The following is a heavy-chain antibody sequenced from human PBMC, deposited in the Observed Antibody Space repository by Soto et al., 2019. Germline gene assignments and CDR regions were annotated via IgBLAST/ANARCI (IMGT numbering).Heavy chain of an antibody. Sequence: QVQLVQSGAEVKKPGSSVKVSCKASGGTFSSYAISWVRQAPGQGLEWMGGIIPIFGTANYAQKFQGRVTITADETTSTAYMELSNLSSEDTAVYYCARGLLSLYSRTRDVWGQGTTVTVSS. D-gene: IGHD6-13*01. CDR1: GGTFSSYA. CDR2: IIPIFGTA. CDR3: ARGLLSLYSRTRDV. J-gene: IGHJ6*02. V-gene: IGHV1-69*01.